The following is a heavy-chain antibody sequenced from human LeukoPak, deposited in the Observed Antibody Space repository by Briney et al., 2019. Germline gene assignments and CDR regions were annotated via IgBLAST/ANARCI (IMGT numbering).Heavy chain of an antibody. J-gene: IGHJ5*02. CDR1: GFTFSSYW. Sequence: PGGSLRLSCAASGFTFSSYWMSWVRQAPGKGLEWVANIKQDGSEKYYVDSVKGRFTISRDNAKNSLYLQMNSLRAEDTAVYYCARGTGYSYGYGNWFDPWGQGTLVTVSS. CDR2: IKQDGSEK. D-gene: IGHD5-18*01. V-gene: IGHV3-7*01. CDR3: ARGTGYSYGYGNWFDP.